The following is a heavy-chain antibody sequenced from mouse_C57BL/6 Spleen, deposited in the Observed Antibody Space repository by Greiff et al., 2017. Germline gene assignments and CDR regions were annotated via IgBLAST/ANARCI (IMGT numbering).Heavy chain of an antibody. D-gene: IGHD1-1*01. CDR2: IDPSDSYT. CDR1: GYTFTSYW. J-gene: IGHJ1*03. Sequence: QVQLQQPGAELVMPGASVKLSCKASGYTFTSYWMHWVKQRPGQGLEWIGEIDPSDSYTNYNQKFKGKSTLTVDKSSSTANMQLSSLTSEDSAVYYCASRDYGSSYRGYFDVWGTGTTVTVSS. V-gene: IGHV1-69*01. CDR3: ASRDYGSSYRGYFDV.